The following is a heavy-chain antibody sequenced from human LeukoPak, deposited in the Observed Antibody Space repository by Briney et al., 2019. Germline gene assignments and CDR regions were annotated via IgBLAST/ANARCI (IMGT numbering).Heavy chain of an antibody. V-gene: IGHV4-34*01. CDR3: ARRYYYNLGSFPFDF. CDR1: GGPFSGYY. Sequence: SETLSLTCAVYGGPFSGYYWSWIRQPPGKGLERIGEIHPTGITNYTPSLKSRVALSVDTSKNQFSLNLTSVTAADTAVYYCARRYYYNLGSFPFDFWGQGSLVTVSS. D-gene: IGHD3-10*01. CDR2: IHPTGIT. J-gene: IGHJ4*02.